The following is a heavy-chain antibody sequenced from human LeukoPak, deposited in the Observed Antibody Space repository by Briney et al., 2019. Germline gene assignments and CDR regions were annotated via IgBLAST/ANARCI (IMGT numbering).Heavy chain of an antibody. V-gene: IGHV3-30*03. J-gene: IGHJ4*02. CDR3: AIGATNYGDYVGY. D-gene: IGHD4-17*01. CDR1: GFTFSSYG. CDR2: ISYDGSNK. Sequence: GMSLRLSCAASGFTFSSYGMHWVRQAPGKGLEWVAVISYDGSNKYYADSVKGRFTISRDNSKNTLYLQMNSLRAEDTAVYYCAIGATNYGDYVGYWGQGTLVTVSS.